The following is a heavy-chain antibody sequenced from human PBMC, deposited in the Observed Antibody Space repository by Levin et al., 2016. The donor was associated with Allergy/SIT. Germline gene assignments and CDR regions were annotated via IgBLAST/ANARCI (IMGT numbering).Heavy chain of an antibody. J-gene: IGHJ6*02. CDR1: GLTFSDYY. CDR2: ISSSSTYT. V-gene: IGHV3-11*06. D-gene: IGHD2-2*01. Sequence: GESLKISCAASGLTFSDYYMSWIRQAPGKGLEWVSYISSSSTYTNYADSVKGRFTISRDNANNSLYLQMNSLRADDTAVYYCASICDGLTYYHYGMDVWGQGTTVTVSS. CDR3: ASICDGLTYYHYGMDV.